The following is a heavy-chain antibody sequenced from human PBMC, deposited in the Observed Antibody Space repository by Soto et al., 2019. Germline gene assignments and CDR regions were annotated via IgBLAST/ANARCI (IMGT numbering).Heavy chain of an antibody. D-gene: IGHD6-19*01. CDR2: IFLSGST. Sequence: SETLSLTCGVSGGTIRSPDWWTWVRQPPGKGLEWIGEIFLSGSTNYTPSLESRVTISVDKSKNQFSLTLTSVTAADTAVYFCARGRGRYSSGWSWFDPWGQGILVTVSS. CDR3: ARGRGRYSSGWSWFDP. V-gene: IGHV4-4*02. J-gene: IGHJ5*02. CDR1: GGTIRSPDW.